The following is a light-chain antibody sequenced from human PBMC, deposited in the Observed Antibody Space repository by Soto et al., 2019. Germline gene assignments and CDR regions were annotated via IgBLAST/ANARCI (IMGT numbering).Light chain of an antibody. V-gene: IGKV3D-20*01. CDR1: QTVSNC. Sequence: EIELTQSPSTLSGSPGERATLTCRASQTVSNCLAWYQQKPGQAPRLLIYDASKLATDIPARFSGSGSGTDFTLTISRLQPEDFAVYYCQHYGSSSGTFGQGTKVDIK. J-gene: IGKJ1*01. CDR2: DAS. CDR3: QHYGSSSGT.